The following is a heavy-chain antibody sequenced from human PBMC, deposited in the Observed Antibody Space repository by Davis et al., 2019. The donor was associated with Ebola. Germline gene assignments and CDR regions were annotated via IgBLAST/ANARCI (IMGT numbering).Heavy chain of an antibody. V-gene: IGHV4-31*03. CDR3: ARGEWESIFGFPYYFDY. J-gene: IGHJ4*02. D-gene: IGHD3-3*01. Sequence: MPSETLSLTCTVSGGSISRHDFYWTWIRQHPGKGLEWIGYIYYSGSTYYNPSLKSRVTISVDTSKNQFSLKLRSVTAADTAVYYCARGEWESIFGFPYYFDYWGQGTLVTVSS. CDR2: IYYSGST. CDR1: GGSISRHDFY.